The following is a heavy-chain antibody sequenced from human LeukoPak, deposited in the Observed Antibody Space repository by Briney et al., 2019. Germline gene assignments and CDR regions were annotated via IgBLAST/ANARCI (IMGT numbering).Heavy chain of an antibody. V-gene: IGHV3-15*01. CDR2: IKSKTDGGTT. CDR3: TTGDYYDSSGYYFLDY. J-gene: IGHJ4*02. CDR1: GFTFSNAW. D-gene: IGHD3-22*01. Sequence: GGSLRLSCAASGFTFSNAWMSWVRQAPGKGLEWVGRIKSKTDGGTTDYAAPVKGRFSISRDDSKNTLYLQMNSLKTEDTAVYYCTTGDYYDSSGYYFLDYWGQGTLVTVSS.